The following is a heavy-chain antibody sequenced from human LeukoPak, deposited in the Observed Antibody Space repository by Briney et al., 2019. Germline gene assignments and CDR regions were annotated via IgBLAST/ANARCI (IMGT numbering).Heavy chain of an antibody. J-gene: IGHJ6*02. Sequence: SETLSLTCTVSGGSISSYYWSWIRQPPGKGLEWIGYIYYSGSTNYNPSLKSRVTISEDTSKNQFSLKLSSVTAADTAVYYCAREQHYDSSGYLDYYGLDVWGQGTTVTVSS. CDR2: IYYSGST. D-gene: IGHD3-22*01. CDR3: AREQHYDSSGYLDYYGLDV. V-gene: IGHV4-59*01. CDR1: GGSISSYY.